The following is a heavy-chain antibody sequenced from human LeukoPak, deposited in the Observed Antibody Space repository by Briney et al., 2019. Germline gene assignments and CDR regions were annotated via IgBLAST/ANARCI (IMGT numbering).Heavy chain of an antibody. J-gene: IGHJ4*02. CDR3: ARAPTPFYYDSSAYYSDF. CDR1: GYTFTSYY. Sequence: ASVKVSCKASGYTFTSYYMHWVRQAPGQGLEWMGIINPSGGSTSYAQKFQGRVTMTRDTSTSTVYMELSSLRSGDTAVYYCARAPTPFYYDSSAYYSDFWGQGTLVTVSS. CDR2: INPSGGST. V-gene: IGHV1-46*01. D-gene: IGHD6-25*01.